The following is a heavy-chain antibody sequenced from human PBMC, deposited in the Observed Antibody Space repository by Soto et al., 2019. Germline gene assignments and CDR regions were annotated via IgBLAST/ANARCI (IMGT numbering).Heavy chain of an antibody. CDR3: ARDKYCSGGSCRKNWFDP. CDR2: IYDDGSA. Sequence: SETLSLTCTVSGASVSSGGYYWNWIRQRPGKGLEWIGYIYDDGSANYNPSLKSRATISLDMSKNQFSLKLTSVTAADTAVYYCARDKYCSGGSCRKNWFDPWGQGTLVTVSS. CDR1: GASVSSGGYY. J-gene: IGHJ5*02. D-gene: IGHD2-15*01. V-gene: IGHV4-61*08.